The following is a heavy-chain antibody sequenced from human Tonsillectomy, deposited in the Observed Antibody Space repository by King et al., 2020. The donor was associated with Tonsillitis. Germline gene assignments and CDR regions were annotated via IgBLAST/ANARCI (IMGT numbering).Heavy chain of an antibody. Sequence: QLVQSGPGLVKPSQTLSLACALSGDSVSSNSAAWNWIRQSPSRGLEWLGRTYFRSKWYNDYAVSVKSRITINPDTSKNQFSLHLKSVTPEDTAVYYCASYSSASRAFDIWGQGTMVTVSS. J-gene: IGHJ3*02. CDR1: GDSVSSNSAA. D-gene: IGHD6-19*01. CDR3: ASYSSASRAFDI. V-gene: IGHV6-1*01. CDR2: TYFRSKWYN.